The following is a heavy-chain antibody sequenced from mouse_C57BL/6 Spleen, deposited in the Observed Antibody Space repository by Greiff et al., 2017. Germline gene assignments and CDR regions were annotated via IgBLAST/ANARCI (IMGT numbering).Heavy chain of an antibody. D-gene: IGHD4-1*01. CDR3: ARHEDRTGTFDY. CDR1: GYTFTEYT. V-gene: IGHV1-62-2*01. CDR2: FYPGSGSI. Sequence: VQLQESGAELVKSGASVKLSCKASGYTFTEYTIHWVKQRSGQGLGGIGWFYPGSGSIKYNEKFKDKATLTADKSSSTVYMELSRLTSEDSAVYFCARHEDRTGTFDYWGQGTTLTVSS. J-gene: IGHJ2*01.